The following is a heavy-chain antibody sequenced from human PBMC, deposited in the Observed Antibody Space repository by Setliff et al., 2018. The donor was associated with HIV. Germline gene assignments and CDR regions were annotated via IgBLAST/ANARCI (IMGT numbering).Heavy chain of an antibody. Sequence: ASVKVSCKASGYTFTSYYIHWVRQAPGQGLEWMGIINPSGGSTNYAQKFQDRVTMTRDTSATTVYMDLRSLRSEDTAVYYCARARGRLSDFDIWGQGTMVTVSS. CDR2: INPSGGST. D-gene: IGHD3-10*01. V-gene: IGHV1-46*01. J-gene: IGHJ3*02. CDR3: ARARGRLSDFDI. CDR1: GYTFTSYY.